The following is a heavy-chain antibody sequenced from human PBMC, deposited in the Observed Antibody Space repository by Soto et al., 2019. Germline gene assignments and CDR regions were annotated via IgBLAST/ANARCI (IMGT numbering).Heavy chain of an antibody. V-gene: IGHV1-69*01. J-gene: IGHJ3*02. CDR2: IVPMFDTT. D-gene: IGHD1-26*01. Sequence: QVQLVQSGAEVRYPGSSVKVSCRASGGSFSNYGISWVRQAPGQGLEWKGGIVPMFDTTSYAQKFQDRVTITADESTDKSYMELSRLKSEDTAVYYFSSGKWELILNRPDTFDIWGQGTSVTIAS. CDR3: SSGKWELILNRPDTFDI. CDR1: GGSFSNYG.